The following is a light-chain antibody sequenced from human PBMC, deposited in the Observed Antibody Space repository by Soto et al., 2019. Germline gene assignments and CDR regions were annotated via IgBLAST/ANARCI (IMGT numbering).Light chain of an antibody. CDR2: EVS. CDR3: SSYTSSNTLEV. CDR1: SRDVGGSNY. Sequence: QSVLMQPASVSGSPGQSITISCTGTSRDVGGSNYVSWYQHHPHRAPKLLIYEVSYRPSGVSSRFSGSKSGNTASLTISGLQAEDEADYYCSSYTSSNTLEVFGAGTKVTVL. J-gene: IGLJ1*01. V-gene: IGLV2-14*01.